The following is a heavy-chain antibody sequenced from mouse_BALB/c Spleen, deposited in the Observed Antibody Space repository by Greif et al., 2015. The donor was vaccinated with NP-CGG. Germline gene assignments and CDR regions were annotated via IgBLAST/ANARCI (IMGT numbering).Heavy chain of an antibody. J-gene: IGHJ4*01. V-gene: IGHV1-14*01. CDR2: INPYNDGT. CDR1: GYTFTSYA. CDR3: AGITTVVDYYAMDY. D-gene: IGHD1-1*01. Sequence: VQLKDSGPELVKPGASVKMSCKASGYTFTSYAMHWVKQKPGQGLEWIGYINPYNDGTKYNEKFKGKATLTSDKSSSTAYMELSSLTSEDSAVYYCAGITTVVDYYAMDYWGQGTSVTVSS.